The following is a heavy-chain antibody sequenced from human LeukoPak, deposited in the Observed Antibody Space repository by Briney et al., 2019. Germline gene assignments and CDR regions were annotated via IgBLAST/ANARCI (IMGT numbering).Heavy chain of an antibody. V-gene: IGHV4-34*01. D-gene: IGHD5-12*01. CDR2: INHSGST. CDR1: GGSISSYY. J-gene: IGHJ4*02. Sequence: SETLSLTCTVSGGSISSYYWSWIRQPPGKGLEWIGEINHSGSTNYNPSLKSRVTISVDTSKNQFSLKLSSVTAADTAVYYCARGLQPKRGYSGYDYGYWGQGTLVTVSS. CDR3: ARGLQPKRGYSGYDYGY.